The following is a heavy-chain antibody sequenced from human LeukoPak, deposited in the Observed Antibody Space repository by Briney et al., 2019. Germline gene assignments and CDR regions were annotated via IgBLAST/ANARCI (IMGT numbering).Heavy chain of an antibody. Sequence: PSETLSLTCAVYGGSFSGYYWSWIRQPPGKGLEWIGEINHSGSTNYNPSLKSRVTISVDTSKNQFSLKLSSVTAADTAVYYCAIYGSGNYRNFDYWGQGTLVTVSS. CDR1: GGSFSGYY. CDR2: INHSGST. J-gene: IGHJ4*02. V-gene: IGHV4-34*01. CDR3: AIYGSGNYRNFDY. D-gene: IGHD3-10*01.